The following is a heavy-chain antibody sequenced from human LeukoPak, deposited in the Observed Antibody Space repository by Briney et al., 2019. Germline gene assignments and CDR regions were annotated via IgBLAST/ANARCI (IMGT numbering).Heavy chain of an antibody. V-gene: IGHV1-2*06. CDR2: INPNSGGT. CDR3: ARDNDSSGYYNPIDY. Sequence: ASVTVSCKASGYTFTGYYMHWVRQAPGQGLEWMGRINPNSGGTNYAQKFQGRVTMTRDTSISTAYMELSRLRSDDTAVYYCARDNDSSGYYNPIDYWGQGTLVTASS. D-gene: IGHD3-22*01. J-gene: IGHJ4*02. CDR1: GYTFTGYY.